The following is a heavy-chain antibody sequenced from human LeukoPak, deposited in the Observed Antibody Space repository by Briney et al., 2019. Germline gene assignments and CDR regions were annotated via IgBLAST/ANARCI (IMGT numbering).Heavy chain of an antibody. CDR1: GFTDNTYY. CDR3: ARDSGPVDQLLSFDV. V-gene: IGHV3-53*01. CDR2: IYGGGTT. Sequence: SGGSLRLSCAASGFTDNTYYMSWVRQAPGKGLEWVSVIYGGGTTYYADSVKGRFTISRDDSKNTLYLQMNSLRDEDTAMYYCARDSGPVDQLLSFDVWGQGTLVTVSS. D-gene: IGHD2-2*01. J-gene: IGHJ4*02.